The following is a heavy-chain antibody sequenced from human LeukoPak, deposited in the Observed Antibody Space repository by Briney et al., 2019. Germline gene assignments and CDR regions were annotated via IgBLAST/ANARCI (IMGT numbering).Heavy chain of an antibody. D-gene: IGHD3-3*01. J-gene: IGHJ5*02. Sequence: GGSLRLSCTASGFIFSNYGMHWVRQAPGKGLEWVAVISYDVSSTYYEDSLKGRFTISRDNSKNTLYLQINSLRTEDTATFYCARGSFLNVFGVDNFFGPWGQGVLVTVSS. CDR3: ARGSFLNVFGVDNFFGP. CDR2: ISYDVSST. CDR1: GFIFSNYG. V-gene: IGHV3-30*03.